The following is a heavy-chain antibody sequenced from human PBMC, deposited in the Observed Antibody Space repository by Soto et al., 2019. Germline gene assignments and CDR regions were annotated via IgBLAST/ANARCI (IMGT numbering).Heavy chain of an antibody. CDR1: GGTFSSYS. CDR3: ARSVVGATGFDY. CDR2: IIPTFVTA. Sequence: GASVKVSCKASGGTFSSYSISWVRQAPGQGLEWMGGIIPTFVTANYAQKFQGRVTITADESTSTAYMELSSLRSEDTAVYYCARSVVGATGFDYWGQGTLVTVSS. D-gene: IGHD1-26*01. V-gene: IGHV1-69*13. J-gene: IGHJ4*02.